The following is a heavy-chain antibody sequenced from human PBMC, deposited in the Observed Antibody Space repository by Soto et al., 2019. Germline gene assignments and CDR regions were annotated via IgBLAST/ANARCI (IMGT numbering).Heavy chain of an antibody. CDR2: ISGSGGST. Sequence: EVQLLESGGGLVQPGGSLRLSCAASGFTFSSYAMNWVRQAPGKGLEWVSAISGSGGSTNYADPVKGRFTISRDNSKNTLYLQMNSLRAEDTAVYYCAKSGSWITMIVVPFTDYFDYWGQGTLVTVSS. CDR3: AKSGSWITMIVVPFTDYFDY. D-gene: IGHD3-22*01. CDR1: GFTFSSYA. J-gene: IGHJ4*02. V-gene: IGHV3-23*01.